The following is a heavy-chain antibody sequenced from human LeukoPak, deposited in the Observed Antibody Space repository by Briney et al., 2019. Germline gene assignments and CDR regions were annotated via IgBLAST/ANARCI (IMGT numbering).Heavy chain of an antibody. CDR3: AREGCSGGSCYSSYYYYMDV. Sequence: SETLSLTCAVYGGSFSGYYWSWIRQPPGKGLEWIGEINHSGSTNYNPSLKSRVTISVDKSKNQFSLKLSSVTAADTAVYYCAREGCSGGSCYSSYYYYMDVWGKGTTVTVSS. D-gene: IGHD2-15*01. V-gene: IGHV4-34*01. J-gene: IGHJ6*03. CDR2: INHSGST. CDR1: GGSFSGYY.